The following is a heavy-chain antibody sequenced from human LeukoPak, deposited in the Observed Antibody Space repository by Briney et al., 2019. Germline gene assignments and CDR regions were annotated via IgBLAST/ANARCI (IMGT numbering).Heavy chain of an antibody. CDR3: ARQEVYCSSTSCYARGYSYGTFFDY. CDR1: GGSISSYY. D-gene: IGHD2-2*01. Sequence: SETLPLTCTVSGGSISSYYWSWIRQPPGKGLEWIGYIYYSGSTYYNPSLKSRVTISVDTSKNQFSLKLSSVTAADTAVYYCARQEVYCSSTSCYARGYSYGTFFDYWGQGTLVTVSS. J-gene: IGHJ4*02. V-gene: IGHV4-59*04. CDR2: IYYSGST.